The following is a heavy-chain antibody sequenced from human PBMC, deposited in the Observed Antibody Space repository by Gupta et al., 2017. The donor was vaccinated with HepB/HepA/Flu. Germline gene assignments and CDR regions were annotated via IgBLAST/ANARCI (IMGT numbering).Heavy chain of an antibody. V-gene: IGHV3-15*04. CDR1: GFSFSTAW. D-gene: IGHD3-10*01. J-gene: IGHJ4*02. Sequence: EVQLVESGGGLVKPGGSLRLSGAASGFSFSTAWRTWVRHAPGKGLEWVGRIETKSDGETTHYAAPVKGRFIITRDDSKNTVYLQMNTLKTEDTAIYYCTTDGEYPGLFSYPILDPSDTTGTDYWGQGTPVTVSS. CDR2: IETKSDGETT. CDR3: TTDGEYPGLFSYPILDPSDTTGTDY.